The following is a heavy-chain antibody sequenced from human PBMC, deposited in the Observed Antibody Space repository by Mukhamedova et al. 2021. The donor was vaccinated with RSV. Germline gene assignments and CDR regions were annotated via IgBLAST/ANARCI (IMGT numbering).Heavy chain of an antibody. V-gene: IGHV4-39*01. Sequence: WIGSIYYSGSTYYNPSLKSRVTISVDTSKNQFSLKLSSVTAADTAVYYCAGGIAAAGYYYYYGMDVWAKGPRSPSP. CDR2: IYYSGST. J-gene: IGHJ6*02. D-gene: IGHD6-13*01. CDR3: AGGIAAAGYYYYYGMDV.